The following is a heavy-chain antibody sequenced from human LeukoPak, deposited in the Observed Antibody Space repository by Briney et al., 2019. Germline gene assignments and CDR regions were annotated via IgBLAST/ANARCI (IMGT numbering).Heavy chain of an antibody. D-gene: IGHD1-14*01. CDR3: ARFETGVYYYYGLDV. Sequence: GGSLRLSCAASGFTFSSYSMNWVRQAPGKGLEWVSSISSDSIYIFYADSVKGRFTISRDSAKNSLYLQMNSLRAEDTAVYYCARFETGVYYYYGLDVWGQGTTVTVSS. V-gene: IGHV3-21*01. CDR2: ISSDSIYI. CDR1: GFTFSSYS. J-gene: IGHJ6*02.